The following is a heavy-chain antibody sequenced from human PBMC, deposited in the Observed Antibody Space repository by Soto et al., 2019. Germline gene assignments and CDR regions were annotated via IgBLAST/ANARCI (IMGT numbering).Heavy chain of an antibody. J-gene: IGHJ4*02. CDR1: GFTFSSYS. CDR2: ISSSSSYI. V-gene: IGHV3-21*01. CDR3: AREDEDIVVVPAAIDY. Sequence: GGSLRLSCAASGFTFSSYSMNWVRQAPGKGLEWVSSISSSSSYIYYADSVKGRFTISRDNAKNSLYLQMNSLRAEDTAVYYCAREDEDIVVVPAAIDYWGQGTLGTVSS. D-gene: IGHD2-2*01.